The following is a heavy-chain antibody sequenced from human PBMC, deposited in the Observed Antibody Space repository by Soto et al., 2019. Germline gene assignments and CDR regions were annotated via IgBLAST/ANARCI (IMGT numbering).Heavy chain of an antibody. CDR2: IYYSGST. Sequence: SETLSLTCTVSGGSISSYYWSWIRQPPGKGLEWIGYIYYSGSTNYNPSLKSRVTISVDTSKNQFSLKLSSVTAADTAVYYCARTYYYGSGSLYYFGYWGQGTLVTVSS. CDR1: GGSISSYY. J-gene: IGHJ4*02. D-gene: IGHD3-10*01. CDR3: ARTYYYGSGSLYYFGY. V-gene: IGHV4-59*01.